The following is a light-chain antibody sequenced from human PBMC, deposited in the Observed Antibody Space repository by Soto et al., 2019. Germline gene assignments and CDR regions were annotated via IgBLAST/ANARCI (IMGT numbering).Light chain of an antibody. J-gene: IGLJ1*01. CDR1: SSDVGSYNY. CDR3: SPYTTTSTYV. CDR2: DVS. Sequence: QSVLTQPASVSGSPGQSITISCPGTSSDVGSYNYVSWYQQHPGKAPKVMIYDVSNRPSGVFYRFSGSKSGNTASLTISGLQAEDEADYYCSPYTTTSTYVFGTGTKVT. V-gene: IGLV2-14*01.